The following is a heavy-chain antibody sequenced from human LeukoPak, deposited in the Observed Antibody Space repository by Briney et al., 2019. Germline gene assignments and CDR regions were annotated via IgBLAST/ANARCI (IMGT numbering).Heavy chain of an antibody. V-gene: IGHV4-39*07. CDR2: IYHSGST. J-gene: IGHJ4*02. D-gene: IGHD1-26*01. CDR3: AIVSLPGELRIH. Sequence: NPSETLSLTCTVSGGSISSSSYYWGWIRQPPGKGLEWIGSIYHSGSTYYNPFLKSRVTISLDTSKNQFSLKLSSVTAADTAVYYCAIVSLPGELRIHWGQGTLVTVSS. CDR1: GGSISSSSYY.